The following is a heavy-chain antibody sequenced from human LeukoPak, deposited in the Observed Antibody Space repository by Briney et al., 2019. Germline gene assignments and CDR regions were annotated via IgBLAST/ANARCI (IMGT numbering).Heavy chain of an antibody. CDR3: ARGRSPTAPFDP. V-gene: IGHV3-21*01. CDR1: GFTFSSYA. Sequence: GGSLRLSCAASGFTFSSYAMSWVRQAPGKGLEWVSAISSSSSYIYYADSVKGRFTISRDNAKNSLYLQMNSLRAEDTAVYYCARGRSPTAPFDPWGQGTLVTVSS. CDR2: ISSSSSYI. J-gene: IGHJ5*02.